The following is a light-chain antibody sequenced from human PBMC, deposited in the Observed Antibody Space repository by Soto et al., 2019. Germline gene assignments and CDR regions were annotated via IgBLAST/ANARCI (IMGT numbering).Light chain of an antibody. CDR3: ETWDINTHVV. CDR1: SGHTTYI. V-gene: IGLV4-60*02. CDR2: LETSGSY. J-gene: IGLJ2*01. Sequence: QSVLTQSSSASASLGSSVKLTCTLSSGHTTYIIAWHQQQPGKAPRYLMKLETSGSYNKGSGFPDRFSGYSSVADRYLTISNLRFEDEADYYCETWDINTHVVFGGGTKVTVL.